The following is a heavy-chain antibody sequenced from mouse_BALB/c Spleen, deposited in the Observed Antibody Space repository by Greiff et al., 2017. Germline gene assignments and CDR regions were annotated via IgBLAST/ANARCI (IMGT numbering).Heavy chain of an antibody. D-gene: IGHD1-1*01. J-gene: IGHJ2*01. Sequence: EVQRVESGPGLVKPSQSLSLTCTVTGYSITSDYAWNWIRQFPGNKLEWMGYISYSGSTSYNPSLKSRISITRDTSKNQFFLQLNSVTTEDTATYYCARSTVVPDYWGQGTTLTVSS. CDR2: ISYSGST. CDR3: ARSTVVPDY. CDR1: GYSITSDYA. V-gene: IGHV3-2*02.